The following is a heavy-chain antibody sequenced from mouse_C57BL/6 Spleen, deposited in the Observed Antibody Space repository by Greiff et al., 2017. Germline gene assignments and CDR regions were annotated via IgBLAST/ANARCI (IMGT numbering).Heavy chain of an antibody. Sequence: QVQLQQSGAELVKPGASVKISCKASGYAFSSYWMNWVKQRPGKGLEWIGQIYPGDGDTNYNGKFKGKATLTAAKSSSTAYMQISSLTSEDSAVYFCARSGDGYSFAYWGQGTLVTVSA. D-gene: IGHD2-3*01. CDR3: ARSGDGYSFAY. J-gene: IGHJ3*01. CDR1: GYAFSSYW. V-gene: IGHV1-80*01. CDR2: IYPGDGDT.